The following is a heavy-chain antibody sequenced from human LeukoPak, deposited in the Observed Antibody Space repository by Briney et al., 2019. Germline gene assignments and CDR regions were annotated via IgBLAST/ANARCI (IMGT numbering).Heavy chain of an antibody. D-gene: IGHD5-12*01. CDR2: IIPIFGTA. CDR3: ARRRVGAYSGYDFPFDY. Sequence: ASVKVSCKASGGTFSSYAISWVRQAPGQGLEWMGGIIPIFGTANYAQKFQGRVTITADESTSTAYMELSSLRSEDTAVYYCARRRVGAYSGYDFPFDYWGQGTLVTVSS. V-gene: IGHV1-69*01. J-gene: IGHJ4*02. CDR1: GGTFSSYA.